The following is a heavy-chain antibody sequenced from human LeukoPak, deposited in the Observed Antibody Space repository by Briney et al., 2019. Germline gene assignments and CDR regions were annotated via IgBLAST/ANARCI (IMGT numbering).Heavy chain of an antibody. CDR2: INPNSGGT. CDR1: GYTFTGYY. J-gene: IGHJ4*02. CDR3: ARYNGDYAFDY. Sequence: ASVKVSCKASGYTFTGYYMHWVRQPLGQGLEWMGWINPNSGGTNYAQKFQGRVTMTRDTSISTAYMELSRLRSDDTAVYYCARYNGDYAFDYWGQGTLVTVSS. D-gene: IGHD4-17*01. V-gene: IGHV1-2*02.